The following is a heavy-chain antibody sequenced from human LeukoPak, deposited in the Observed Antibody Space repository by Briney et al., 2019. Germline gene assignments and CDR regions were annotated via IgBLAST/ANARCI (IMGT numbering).Heavy chain of an antibody. CDR3: ARGSSGSYRNYFVY. CDR2: INPSGGST. CDR1: VSSENFYG. V-gene: IGHV1-46*02. D-gene: IGHD1-26*01. J-gene: IGHJ4*02. Sequence: SVTLSFKTTVSSENFYGITWVRQLAPPGLERMGIINPSGGSTSYAQKFQGKVTMTRDMYTSTVYMEVGSLRSEDRAVYYCARGSSGSYRNYFVYWGQGTLVTVSS.